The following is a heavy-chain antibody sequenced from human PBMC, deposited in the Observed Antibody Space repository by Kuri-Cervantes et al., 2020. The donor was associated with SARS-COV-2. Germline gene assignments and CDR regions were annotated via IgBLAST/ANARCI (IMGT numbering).Heavy chain of an antibody. J-gene: IGHJ4*02. CDR1: GYTFTGYY. V-gene: IGHV1-2*02. Sequence: ASVKVSCKASGYTFTGYYMHWVRQAPGQGLEWMGWSNPNSGGTNYAQKFQGRVTMTRDTSISTDYMELNRLRSDYTAVYYLARDQGHYDFWSGYYPFSYWGQGTLVTVSS. CDR3: ARDQGHYDFWSGYYPFSY. CDR2: SNPNSGGT. D-gene: IGHD3-3*01.